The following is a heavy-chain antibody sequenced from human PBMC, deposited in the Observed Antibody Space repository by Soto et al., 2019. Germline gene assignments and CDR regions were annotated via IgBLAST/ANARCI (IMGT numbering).Heavy chain of an antibody. D-gene: IGHD3-10*01. J-gene: IGHJ5*02. CDR1: GGTFSSCT. CDR2: IIPILGIA. CDR3: ASFRLLWFGESSLNWFDP. Sequence: SVKVCCKASGGTFSSCTISWVRQAPGQGLEWMGRIIPILGIANYAQKFQGRVTITADKSTSTAYMELSSLRSEDTAVYYCASFRLLWFGESSLNWFDPWGQGTLVTVSS. V-gene: IGHV1-69*02.